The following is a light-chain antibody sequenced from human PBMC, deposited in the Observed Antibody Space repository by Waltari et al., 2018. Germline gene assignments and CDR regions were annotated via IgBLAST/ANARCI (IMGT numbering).Light chain of an antibody. V-gene: IGLV3-19*01. J-gene: IGLJ3*02. CDR1: TLIIHW. CDR2: GKN. CDR3: QSYDNSLSGRV. Sequence: SSELPQDPAVSVALGQPARITSQGSTLIIHWASRDTQRPGPAPLLAFYGKNTRPSGIPDRFSASSSGNTSSLPITGAQAEDEADYYCQSYDNSLSGRVFGGGTKLTVL.